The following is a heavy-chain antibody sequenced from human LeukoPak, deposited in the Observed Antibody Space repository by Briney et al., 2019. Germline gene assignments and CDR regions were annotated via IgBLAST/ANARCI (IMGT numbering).Heavy chain of an antibody. CDR1: GFTFSSYG. V-gene: IGHV3-30*02. J-gene: IGHJ6*03. Sequence: GGSLRLSCAASGFTFSSYGMHWVRQAPGKGLEWVAFIRYDGSNKYYADSVKGRFTISRDNSKNTLYLQMNSLRAEDTAVYYCAKTYYGSGSYYRFDDCMDVWGKGTTVTVSS. CDR3: AKTYYGSGSYYRFDDCMDV. D-gene: IGHD3-10*01. CDR2: IRYDGSNK.